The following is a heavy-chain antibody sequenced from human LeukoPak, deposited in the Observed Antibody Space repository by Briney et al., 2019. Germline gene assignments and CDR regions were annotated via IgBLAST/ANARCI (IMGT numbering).Heavy chain of an antibody. D-gene: IGHD4-17*01. CDR1: GGSISSSSYY. CDR3: ARHRPYYGDSRGWFDP. J-gene: IGHJ5*02. V-gene: IGHV4-39*01. Sequence: SETLSLTCTVSGGSISSSSYYWGWIRQPPGKGLEWIGSIYYSGSTYYNPSLKSRVTISVDTSKNQFSLKLSSVTAADTAVYYCARHRPYYGDSRGWFDPWGQGTLVTVSS. CDR2: IYYSGST.